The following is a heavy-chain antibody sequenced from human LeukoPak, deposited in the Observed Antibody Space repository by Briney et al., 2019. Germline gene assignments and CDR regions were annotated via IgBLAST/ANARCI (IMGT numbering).Heavy chain of an antibody. CDR1: GGSISSYY. J-gene: IGHJ4*02. V-gene: IGHV4-59*08. CDR3: ARSKRGNSYAFDY. CDR2: IYYSGST. Sequence: SETLSLTCTVSGGSISSYYWSWIRQPPGKGLEWIGYIYYSGSTNYNPSLKSRVTLSVDTSKNQFSLKLSSVTAADTAVYYCARSKRGNSYAFDYWGRGALVTVSS. D-gene: IGHD5-18*01.